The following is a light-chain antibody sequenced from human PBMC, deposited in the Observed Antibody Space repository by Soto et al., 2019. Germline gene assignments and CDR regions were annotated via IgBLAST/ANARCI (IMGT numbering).Light chain of an antibody. Sequence: QAVVTQPPSASATPGQRVTISCSGSSSNIGENTVNWYQQFPGTAPKLLIYSADQRPSGVPDRFSGSQSGTSASLAISGVQADDESEFFCAAWDDNLDAWVFGGGTKLTVL. CDR1: SSNIGENT. V-gene: IGLV1-44*01. J-gene: IGLJ3*02. CDR2: SAD. CDR3: AAWDDNLDAWV.